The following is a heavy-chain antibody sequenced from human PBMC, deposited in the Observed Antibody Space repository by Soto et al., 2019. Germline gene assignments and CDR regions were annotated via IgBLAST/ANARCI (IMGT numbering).Heavy chain of an antibody. CDR3: ARGTTPNDYGDFASSGY. CDR1: GFTFSSYG. CDR2: IWYDGSNK. D-gene: IGHD4-17*01. Sequence: QVQLVESGGGVVQPGRSLRLSCAASGFTFSSYGMHWVRQAPGKGLEWVAVIWYDGSNKYYADSVKGRFTISRDNSKNTLYLQMNSLRAEDTAVYYCARGTTPNDYGDFASSGYWGQGTLVTVSS. V-gene: IGHV3-33*01. J-gene: IGHJ4*02.